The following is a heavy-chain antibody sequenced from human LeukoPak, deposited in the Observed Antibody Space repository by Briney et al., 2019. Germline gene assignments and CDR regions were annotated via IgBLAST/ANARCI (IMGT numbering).Heavy chain of an antibody. J-gene: IGHJ4*02. V-gene: IGHV1-18*01. CDR1: GYTFTSHG. CDR3: ARDRNVMITFGGVIILNS. D-gene: IGHD3-16*02. Sequence: GASVKVSCKASGYTFTSHGISWLRQAAGQGLEWMGWISGYNGNTHYAQKFQDRVTLTSDRSTSSAHMEVRSLRSDDTAVYYCARDRNVMITFGGVIILNSWGQGTLVTVSS. CDR2: ISGYNGNT.